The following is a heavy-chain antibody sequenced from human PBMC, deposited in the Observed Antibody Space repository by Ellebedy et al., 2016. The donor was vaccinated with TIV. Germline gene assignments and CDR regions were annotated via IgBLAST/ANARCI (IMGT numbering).Heavy chain of an antibody. V-gene: IGHV4-34*01. J-gene: IGHJ4*02. Sequence: SQTLSLTCGVYGGSLSGYYWNWIRQPPGKGLEWIGEITHSGSTNYNPSLKSRVTVSVDTSKNQFSLRLSSLTAADTAVYYCARGGGYDWSYWGQGTLVTVSS. CDR3: ARGGGYDWSY. CDR1: GGSLSGYY. CDR2: ITHSGST. D-gene: IGHD5-12*01.